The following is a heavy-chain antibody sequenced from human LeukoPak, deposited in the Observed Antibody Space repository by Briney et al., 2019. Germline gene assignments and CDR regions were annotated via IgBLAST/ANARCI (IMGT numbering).Heavy chain of an antibody. CDR2: VHYSGST. CDR1: GGSIISSSYF. J-gene: IGHJ4*02. Sequence: SETLSLTCSVSGGSIISSSYFWGWIRQPPGKGLEWIASVHYSGSTYYNPSLKSRVTISLDESKNQFSLKVTSVTAADTAVYYCARDWDDYVWGSYRPSAFDYWGQGTLVTVSS. D-gene: IGHD3-16*02. V-gene: IGHV4-39*07. CDR3: ARDWDDYVWGSYRPSAFDY.